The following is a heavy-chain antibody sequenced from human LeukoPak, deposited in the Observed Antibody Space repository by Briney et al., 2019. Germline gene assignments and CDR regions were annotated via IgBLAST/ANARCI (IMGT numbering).Heavy chain of an antibody. J-gene: IGHJ4*02. Sequence: SETLSLTCTVSGGSISSSSYSWGWIRQPPGKGLEWIGSIYYSGTTYYNPSLKSRVTISVDTSKNQFSLKLSSVTAADTAVYYCARQMRTIFGVVPPRFDYWGQGTLVTVSS. CDR1: GGSISSSSYS. V-gene: IGHV4-39*01. CDR3: ARQMRTIFGVVPPRFDY. CDR2: IYYSGTT. D-gene: IGHD3-3*01.